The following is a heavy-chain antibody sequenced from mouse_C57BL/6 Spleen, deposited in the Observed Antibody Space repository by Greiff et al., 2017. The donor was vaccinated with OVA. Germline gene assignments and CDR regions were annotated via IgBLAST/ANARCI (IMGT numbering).Heavy chain of an antibody. CDR2: ISSGGDYI. V-gene: IGHV5-9-1*02. CDR1: GFTFSSYA. CDR3: TRVLITTVVAHWYFDV. J-gene: IGHJ1*03. Sequence: EVKLMESGEGLVKPGGSLKLSCAASGFTFSSYAMSWVRQTPEKRLEWVAYISSGGDYIYYADTVKGRFTISRDNARNTLYLQMSSLKSEDTAMYYCTRVLITTVVAHWYFDVWGTGTTVTVSS. D-gene: IGHD1-1*01.